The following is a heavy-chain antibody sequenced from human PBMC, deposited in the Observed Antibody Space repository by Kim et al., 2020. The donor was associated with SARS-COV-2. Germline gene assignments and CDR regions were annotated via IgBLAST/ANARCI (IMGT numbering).Heavy chain of an antibody. CDR3: TTDLAGGY. CDR2: GGAI. Sequence: GGAIDHAAPVKGRFTTSRDDSKIMVYLQMNSLKTEDTAVYYCTTDLAGGYWGQGTLVTVSS. J-gene: IGHJ4*02. V-gene: IGHV3-15*01.